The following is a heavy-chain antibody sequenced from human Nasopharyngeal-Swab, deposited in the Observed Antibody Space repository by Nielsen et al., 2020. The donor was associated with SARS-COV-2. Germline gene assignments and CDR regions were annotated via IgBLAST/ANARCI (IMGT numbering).Heavy chain of an antibody. D-gene: IGHD2-2*01. V-gene: IGHV1-2*06. J-gene: IGHJ5*02. CDR1: GYTFTGYY. CDR3: ARVRCSSTSCVWFDP. CDR2: INPNSGGT. Sequence: ASVKVSCKASGYTFTGYYMHWVRQAPGQGLEWMGRINPNSGGTNYAQKFQGRVTMTRDTSISTAYMELSSLRSEDTAVYYCARVRCSSTSCVWFDPWGQGTLVTVSS.